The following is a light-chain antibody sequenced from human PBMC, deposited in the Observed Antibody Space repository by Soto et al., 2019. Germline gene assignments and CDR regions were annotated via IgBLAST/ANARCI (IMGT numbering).Light chain of an antibody. Sequence: EIVLTQSPATLSLSPGERATLSCRASQSVSSYLAWYQQKPGQAPRLLLYDASNRATGIPARFSGSGSGTDFALTISSLEPEDFAVYYCQQRGFGPGTKVDIK. CDR3: QQRG. V-gene: IGKV3-11*01. CDR1: QSVSSY. J-gene: IGKJ3*01. CDR2: DAS.